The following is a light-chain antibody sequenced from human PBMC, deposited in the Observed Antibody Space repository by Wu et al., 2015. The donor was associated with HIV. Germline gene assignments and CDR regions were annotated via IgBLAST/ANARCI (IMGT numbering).Light chain of an antibody. J-gene: IGKJ1*01. CDR2: AAS. CDR3: QKYNSAPPWT. V-gene: IGKV1-27*01. CDR1: QGITNY. Sequence: EIQMTQSPSSLSASVGDRVTITCRASQGITNYLAWYQQKPGKVPKVLIYAASTLQSGAPSRFSGSGSGTDFTLTISSLQPEDVATYYCQKYNSAPPWTFGQGTKVEIK.